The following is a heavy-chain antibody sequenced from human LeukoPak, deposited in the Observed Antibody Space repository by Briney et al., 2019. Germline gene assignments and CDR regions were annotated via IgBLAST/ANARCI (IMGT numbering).Heavy chain of an antibody. CDR3: TKDAPGGIDH. V-gene: IGHV3-30*18. CDR2: ISYDGSNE. Sequence: PGGSLRLSCAASGFTFSTYGMHWVRQAPGKGLEWVAVISYDGSNEFYADSVKGRFTISRDNSKNTLYLQMNSLRAEDTAVYYCTKDAPGGIDHWGQGTLVTVSS. CDR1: GFTFSTYG. J-gene: IGHJ4*02. D-gene: IGHD3-16*01.